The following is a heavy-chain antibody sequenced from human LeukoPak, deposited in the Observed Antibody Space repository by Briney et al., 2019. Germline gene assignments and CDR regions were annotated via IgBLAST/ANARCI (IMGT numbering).Heavy chain of an antibody. Sequence: PGGSLRLSCAASGFTFSSYEMNRVRQAPGKGLEWVSYISSSGSTIYYADSVKGRFTISRDNAKNSLYLQMNSLRAEDTAVYYCARGTKYYYGSGSYYPLNWFDPWGQGTLVTVSS. CDR3: ARGTKYYYGSGSYYPLNWFDP. V-gene: IGHV3-48*03. CDR1: GFTFSSYE. D-gene: IGHD3-10*01. CDR2: ISSSGSTI. J-gene: IGHJ5*02.